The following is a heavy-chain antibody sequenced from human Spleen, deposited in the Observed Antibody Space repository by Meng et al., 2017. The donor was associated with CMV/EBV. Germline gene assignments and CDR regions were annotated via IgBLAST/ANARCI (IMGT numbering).Heavy chain of an antibody. CDR1: GYTFTGYY. CDR2: INPNSGGT. V-gene: IGHV1-2*02. Sequence: ASVKVSCKASGYTFTGYYMHWVRQAPGQGLEWMGWINPNSGGTNYAQKFQGRVTMTRDTSISTAYMELSRLRSDDTAMYYCARGQYCSSTSCYGGDYYGMDVWGQGTTVTVSS. J-gene: IGHJ6*02. CDR3: ARGQYCSSTSCYGGDYYGMDV. D-gene: IGHD2-2*01.